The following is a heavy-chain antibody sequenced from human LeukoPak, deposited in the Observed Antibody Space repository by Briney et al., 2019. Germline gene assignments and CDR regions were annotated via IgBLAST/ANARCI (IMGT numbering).Heavy chain of an antibody. CDR3: ARLGFVSSYPY. J-gene: IGHJ4*02. Sequence: GESLKISCRVSGYSFTTYWIAWVRQVPGQGLEWLGMMYPADSDTRYSPSFQGQVTISADKSLSTVYLQWSSLKASDSAMYYCARLGFVSSYPYWGQGTLVTVSS. CDR2: MYPADSDT. D-gene: IGHD3-16*02. CDR1: GYSFTTYW. V-gene: IGHV5-51*01.